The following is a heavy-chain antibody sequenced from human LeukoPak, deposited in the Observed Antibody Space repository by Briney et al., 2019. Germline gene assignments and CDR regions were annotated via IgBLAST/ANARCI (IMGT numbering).Heavy chain of an antibody. Sequence: ASVKVSCKASGYTFTGYYMHWVRQALGQGLEWMGWINPNSGGTNYAQKFQGRVTMTRDTSISTAYMELSRLRSDDTAVYYCARQVSGANNYYYYYMDVWGKGTTVTVSS. CDR3: ARQVSGANNYYYYYMDV. V-gene: IGHV1-2*02. J-gene: IGHJ6*03. CDR1: GYTFTGYY. D-gene: IGHD3-3*01. CDR2: INPNSGGT.